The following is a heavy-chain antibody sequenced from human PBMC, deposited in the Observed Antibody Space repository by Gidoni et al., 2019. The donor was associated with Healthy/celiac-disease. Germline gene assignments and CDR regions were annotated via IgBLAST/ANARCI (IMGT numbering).Heavy chain of an antibody. J-gene: IGHJ5*02. CDR2: IRSKANSYAT. CDR1: GFTFSGSA. Sequence: EVQLVESGGGLVQPGGSLQLSCAASGFTFSGSAMHWVRQASGKGLEWVGRIRSKANSYATAYAASVKGRFTISRDDSKNTAYLQMNSLKTEDTAVYYCTRMGAGLFDPWGQGTLVTVSS. V-gene: IGHV3-73*01. CDR3: TRMGAGLFDP. D-gene: IGHD1-26*01.